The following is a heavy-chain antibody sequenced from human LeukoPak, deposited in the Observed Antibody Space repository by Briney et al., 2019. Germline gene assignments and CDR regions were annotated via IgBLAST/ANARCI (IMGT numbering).Heavy chain of an antibody. V-gene: IGHV3-30*18. CDR2: ISYDGSNK. J-gene: IGHJ4*02. D-gene: IGHD3-22*01. CDR3: AKDQGVTMIVVVTPDY. CDR1: GFTFSSYG. Sequence: GGSLRLSCAASGFTFSSYGMHWVRQAPGKGLEWVAVISYDGSNKYYADSVKGRFTISRDNSKNTLYLQMNSLRAEDTAVYYCAKDQGVTMIVVVTPDYWGQGTLVTVSS.